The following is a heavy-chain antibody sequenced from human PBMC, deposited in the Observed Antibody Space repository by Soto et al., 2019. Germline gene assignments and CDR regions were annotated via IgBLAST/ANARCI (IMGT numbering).Heavy chain of an antibody. Sequence: GASVKVSCKASGYTFTSYAMHWVRQAPGQRLEWMGWINAGNGNTKYSQKFQGRVTITRDTSASTAYMELSSLRSEDTAVYYCARLTLRDGYYNPWGQGTLVTVSS. V-gene: IGHV1-3*01. D-gene: IGHD3-3*01. CDR3: ARLTLRDGYYNP. J-gene: IGHJ5*02. CDR2: INAGNGNT. CDR1: GYTFTSYA.